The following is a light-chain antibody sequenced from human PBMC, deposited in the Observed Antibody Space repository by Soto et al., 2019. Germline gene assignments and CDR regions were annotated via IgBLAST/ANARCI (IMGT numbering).Light chain of an antibody. Sequence: QSALTQPASVSGSPGQSITISCTGTSSDVGSYNLVSWYQQHPGKAPKFMIYGVTKRPSGVSNRFSGSKSGNTASLTISGLQAEDEADYYCCSYAGSNTYVFGTGTKVNVL. V-gene: IGLV2-23*02. J-gene: IGLJ1*01. CDR2: GVT. CDR3: CSYAGSNTYV. CDR1: SSDVGSYNL.